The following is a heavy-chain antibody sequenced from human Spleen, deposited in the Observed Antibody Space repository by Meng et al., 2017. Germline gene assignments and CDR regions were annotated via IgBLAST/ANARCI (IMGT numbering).Heavy chain of an antibody. J-gene: IGHJ4*02. CDR3: ARTLEFFDY. V-gene: IGHV1-46*01. CDR1: GYNFPDYW. Sequence: ASVKVSCKPSGYNFPDYWLHWVRQAPGQGLEWMGIINPGGTRRSYAQKFQGRVTMTSDTSTNTVYMELSSLRSEDTAVYYCARTLEFFDYWGQGTLVTVSS. CDR2: INPGGTRR.